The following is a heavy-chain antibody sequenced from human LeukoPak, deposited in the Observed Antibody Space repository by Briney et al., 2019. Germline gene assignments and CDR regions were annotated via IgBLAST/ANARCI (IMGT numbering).Heavy chain of an antibody. CDR1: GGSISSYY. D-gene: IGHD6-19*01. Sequence: PSETLSLTCTVSGGSISSYYWSWIRQPPGKGLEWIGYIYYSGSTNYNPSLKSRVTISVDTSKNQFSLKLSSVTAADTAVYYCARMKQWLTYGMDVWGQGTTVTVSS. CDR2: IYYSGST. V-gene: IGHV4-59*12. CDR3: ARMKQWLTYGMDV. J-gene: IGHJ6*02.